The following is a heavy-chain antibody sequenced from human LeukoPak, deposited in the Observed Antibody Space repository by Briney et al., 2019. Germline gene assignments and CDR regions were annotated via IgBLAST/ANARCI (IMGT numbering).Heavy chain of an antibody. CDR3: ASNLGTVYDFWSGYHYGMDV. J-gene: IGHJ6*02. V-gene: IGHV1-69*13. CDR2: IIPIFGTA. Sequence: SVKVSCKASGGTFSSYAISWVRQAPGQGLEWMGGIIPIFGTANYAQKFQGRVTITADESTSTAYMELSSLRAEDTAVYYCASNLGTVYDFWSGYHYGMDVWGQGTTVTVSS. D-gene: IGHD3-3*01. CDR1: GGTFSSYA.